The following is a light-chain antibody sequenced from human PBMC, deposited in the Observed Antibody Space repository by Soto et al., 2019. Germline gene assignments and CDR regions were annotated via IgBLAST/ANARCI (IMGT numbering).Light chain of an antibody. CDR2: GNS. V-gene: IGLV1-40*01. CDR3: QSYATSLSTSV. Sequence: QSVLTQPPSVSGAPGQRVTISCTGSSSNIGAGYDVHWYQQLPGTAPKLLIYGNSERPSGVTDRFSGYKASTSASLALTGLQAEDEADYYCQSYATSLSTSVFGGGTKLTVL. J-gene: IGLJ2*01. CDR1: SSNIGAGYD.